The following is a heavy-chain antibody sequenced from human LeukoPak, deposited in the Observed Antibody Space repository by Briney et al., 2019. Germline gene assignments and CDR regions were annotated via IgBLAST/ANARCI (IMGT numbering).Heavy chain of an antibody. CDR2: ISAYNGNT. CDR1: DYTFTSYG. Sequence: GASVKVSCKASDYTFTSYGISWVRQAPGQGLEWRGWISAYNGNTNYAQKLQGRVTMTTDTSTSTAYLELRSLRSDDTAVYYCARDMATVTTSYYYYYMDVWGKGTTVTVSS. CDR3: ARDMATVTTSYYYYYMDV. J-gene: IGHJ6*03. V-gene: IGHV1-18*01. D-gene: IGHD4-17*01.